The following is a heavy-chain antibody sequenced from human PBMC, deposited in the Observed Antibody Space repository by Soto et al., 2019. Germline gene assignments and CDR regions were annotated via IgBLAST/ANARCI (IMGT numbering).Heavy chain of an antibody. CDR1: GDTFNNYD. D-gene: IGHD5-18*01. Sequence: ASVKVSCKASGDTFNNYDINWVRQAPGQGLEWMGGIIPIFGTANYAQKFQGRVTITADESTSTAYMELSSLRSEDTAVYYCARGGDTAIGYYFDYWGQGXLVTVYS. CDR2: IIPIFGTA. J-gene: IGHJ4*02. CDR3: ARGGDTAIGYYFDY. V-gene: IGHV1-69*13.